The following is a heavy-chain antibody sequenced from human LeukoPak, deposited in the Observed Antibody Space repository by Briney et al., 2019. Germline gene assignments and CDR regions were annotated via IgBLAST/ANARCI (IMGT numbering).Heavy chain of an antibody. Sequence: PGGSLRLSCVASGFTLSSCGMHWVRQAPGKGLEWVAVLWYDGSNKKYGDSAKGRFTISSDDSRDTLYLQMDSLRAEDTGVYYCARVAEAYFYYMDVWGEGTTVTVSS. CDR3: ARVAEAYFYYMDV. J-gene: IGHJ6*03. CDR2: LWYDGSNK. V-gene: IGHV3-33*01. CDR1: GFTLSSCG.